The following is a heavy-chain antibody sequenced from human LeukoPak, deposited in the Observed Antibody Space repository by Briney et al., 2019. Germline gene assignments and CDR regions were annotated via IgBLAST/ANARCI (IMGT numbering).Heavy chain of an antibody. V-gene: IGHV1-69*05. CDR1: GGTFSSYA. D-gene: IGHD3-3*01. J-gene: IGHJ5*02. Sequence: ASVKVSCKASGGTFSSYANSWVRQAPGQGLEWMGGIIPIFGTANYAQKFQGRVTITTDESTSTAYMELSSLRSEDTAVYYCARWGGYYDFPQYNWFDPWGQGTLVTVSS. CDR2: IIPIFGTA. CDR3: ARWGGYYDFPQYNWFDP.